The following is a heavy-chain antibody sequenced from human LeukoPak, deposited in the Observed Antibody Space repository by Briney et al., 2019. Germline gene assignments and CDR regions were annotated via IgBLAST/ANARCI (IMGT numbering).Heavy chain of an antibody. CDR3: AGEIWFGELEGDY. D-gene: IGHD3-10*01. J-gene: IGHJ4*02. CDR1: GFTFSSYS. CDR2: ISRSSSYI. V-gene: IGHV3-21*01. Sequence: GWSLTLSCAASGFTFSSYSMNWIRQAPGKGLKWVSSISRSSSYIYYADSVKGRFTISRDNAKNSLYLQMNSLRAEDTAVYYCAGEIWFGELEGDYWGQGTLVTVSS.